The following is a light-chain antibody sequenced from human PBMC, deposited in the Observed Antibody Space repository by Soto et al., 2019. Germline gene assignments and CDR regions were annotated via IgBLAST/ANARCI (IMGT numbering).Light chain of an antibody. CDR2: GAS. Sequence: EIVLTQSPVTLSLSPGERATLSCRASQSASSSYLAWYQQKPGQAPRLLIYGASTRATGIPARFSGSGSGTEFTLTISSLQSEDFAVYYCQQYNNWPPSTFGQGTRL. CDR1: QSASSSY. V-gene: IGKV3-15*01. CDR3: QQYNNWPPST. J-gene: IGKJ5*01.